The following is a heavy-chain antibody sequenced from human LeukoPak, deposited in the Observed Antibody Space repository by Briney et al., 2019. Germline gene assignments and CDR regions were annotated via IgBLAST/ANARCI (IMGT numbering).Heavy chain of an antibody. J-gene: IGHJ4*02. CDR3: ARSNGKYRLPINY. CDR1: GGSISSGDYY. Sequence: SQTLSLTCTVSGGSISSGDYYWSWIRQPPGKGLEWIGYIYYSGSTYYNPSLKSRVTISVDTSKNQFSLKLSSVTAADTAVYYCARSNGKYRLPINYWGQGTLVTVSS. D-gene: IGHD2-2*01. CDR2: IYYSGST. V-gene: IGHV4-30-4*08.